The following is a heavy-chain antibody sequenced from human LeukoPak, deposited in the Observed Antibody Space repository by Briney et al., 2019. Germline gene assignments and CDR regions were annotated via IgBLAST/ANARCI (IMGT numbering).Heavy chain of an antibody. CDR1: GFTFSSYW. D-gene: IGHD1-1*01. Sequence: GGSLRLSCAASGFTFSSYWMNWVRQAPGKGLVWVSTIKSDGSWTTYADSVKGRFTISRDNAKNTPYLQMNSLRDEDTAVYFCVRETAYRFDPWGQGTLVIVSS. CDR3: VRETAYRFDP. J-gene: IGHJ5*02. V-gene: IGHV3-74*01. CDR2: IKSDGSWT.